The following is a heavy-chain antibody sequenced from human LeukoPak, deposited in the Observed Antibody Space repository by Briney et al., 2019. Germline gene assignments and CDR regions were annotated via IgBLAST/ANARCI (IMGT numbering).Heavy chain of an antibody. D-gene: IGHD3-10*01. CDR2: INHSGST. Sequence: SETLSLTCTVSGGSISSSSYYWGWIRQPPGKGLEWIGEINHSGSTNYNPSLKSRVTISVDTSKNQFSLKLSSVTAADTAVYYCARGGVGWGSGSYYYYYYYMDVWGKGTTVTVSS. J-gene: IGHJ6*03. V-gene: IGHV4-39*07. CDR3: ARGGVGWGSGSYYYYYYYMDV. CDR1: GGSISSSSYY.